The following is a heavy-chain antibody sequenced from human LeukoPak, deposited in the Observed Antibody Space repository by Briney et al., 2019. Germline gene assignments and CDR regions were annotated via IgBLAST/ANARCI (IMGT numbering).Heavy chain of an antibody. D-gene: IGHD5-18*01. CDR3: ARMGMDAAMITNFFDY. V-gene: IGHV1-2*02. CDR2: INPNSGGT. Sequence: ASVKVSCKASGYTFSDYYMHWVRQAPGQGLEWMGWINPNSGGTDYAQKFQGRVTMTKDTSMSTAYMELSSLRSEDTAIYYCARMGMDAAMITNFFDYWGQGTLITVSS. J-gene: IGHJ4*02. CDR1: GYTFSDYY.